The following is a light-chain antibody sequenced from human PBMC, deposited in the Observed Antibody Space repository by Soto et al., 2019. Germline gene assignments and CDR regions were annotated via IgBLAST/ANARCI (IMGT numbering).Light chain of an antibody. CDR2: NNN. Sequence: QSFLTQPPSASGTPVQTVIISCSGSRSDIGSNSVKWYQHLPVTAPKLLIYNNNQLPSGVPDRFSGSKSGTSASLAIIGLQSEDEADYYCAPWDDSLXGPVLGTGTKVXV. V-gene: IGLV1-44*01. CDR3: APWDDSLXGPV. CDR1: RSDIGSNS. J-gene: IGLJ1*01.